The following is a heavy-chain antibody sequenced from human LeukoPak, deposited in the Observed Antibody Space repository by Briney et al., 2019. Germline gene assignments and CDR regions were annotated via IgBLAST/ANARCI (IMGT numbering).Heavy chain of an antibody. CDR3: ARDRASGNSWLDY. CDR2: ISAYNGVA. J-gene: IGHJ4*02. Sequence: ASVKVSCKASGYTFSSYGISWVRQAPGQGLEWMGWISAYNGVANYAQKLQGRVTMTKDTSTSTAYLELRSLRSDDTAVYYCARDRASGNSWLDYWGQGTLVTVSS. D-gene: IGHD4-11*01. V-gene: IGHV1-18*01. CDR1: GYTFSSYG.